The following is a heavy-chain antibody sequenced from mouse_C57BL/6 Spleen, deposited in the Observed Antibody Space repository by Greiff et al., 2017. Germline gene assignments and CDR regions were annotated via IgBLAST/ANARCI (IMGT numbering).Heavy chain of an antibody. J-gene: IGHJ2*01. D-gene: IGHD1-1*01. CDR1: GYTFTSYG. CDR3: SRWYYGSSWGYYFAS. CDR2: IYPRSGNT. V-gene: IGHV1-81*01. Sequence: QVQLQQSGAELARPGASVKLSCKASGYTFTSYGISWVKQRTGKGLEWIGEIYPRSGNTYYNEKFKGKATLTADKSSSTAYLALRRLTSEDSAFYFCSRWYYGSSWGYYFASWGQGTTLPVSS.